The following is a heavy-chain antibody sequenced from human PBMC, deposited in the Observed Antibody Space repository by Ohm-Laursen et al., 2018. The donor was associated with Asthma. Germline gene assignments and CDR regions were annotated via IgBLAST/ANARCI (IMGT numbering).Heavy chain of an antibody. CDR2: ISASGSMS. Sequence: SLRLSCAASGFSFSTYSMNWVRQAPGKGLEWVSTISASGSMSYHANSVKGRFTISRDNPKNTLYLQMNSLRAEDTAVYYCAKGTRKNGFDYWGQGTLVTVSS. D-gene: IGHD2-8*01. V-gene: IGHV3-23*01. CDR3: AKGTRKNGFDY. CDR1: GFSFSTYS. J-gene: IGHJ4*02.